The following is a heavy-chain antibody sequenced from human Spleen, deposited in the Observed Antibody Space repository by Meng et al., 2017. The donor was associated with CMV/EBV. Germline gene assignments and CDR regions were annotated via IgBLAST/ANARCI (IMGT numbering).Heavy chain of an antibody. Sequence: LYCAASGFTFSIYAMHWVRQAPGKGLEYLSAINSNGLSTYYADSVKGRFTISRDNSKNTLWLQMGSLRSEDMAVYYCARSADNWYFDLWGRGTLVTVSS. CDR2: INSNGLST. J-gene: IGHJ2*01. D-gene: IGHD2-15*01. CDR1: GFTFSIYA. CDR3: ARSADNWYFDL. V-gene: IGHV3-64*02.